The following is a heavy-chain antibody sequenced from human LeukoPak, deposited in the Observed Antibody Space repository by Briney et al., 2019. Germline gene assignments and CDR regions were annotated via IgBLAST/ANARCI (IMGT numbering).Heavy chain of an antibody. CDR1: GFTFTNAW. D-gene: IGHD1-26*01. Sequence: PGGSLRLSCAASGFTFTNAWMSWVRQAPGKGLEWVGRVKTKTAGQTIDYAAPVKGRFTISREDSKNTLYLQMHSLKTDDTAVYYCTGEFDPWGQGTLVIVSS. CDR2: VKTKTAGQTI. CDR3: TGEFDP. V-gene: IGHV3-15*01. J-gene: IGHJ5*02.